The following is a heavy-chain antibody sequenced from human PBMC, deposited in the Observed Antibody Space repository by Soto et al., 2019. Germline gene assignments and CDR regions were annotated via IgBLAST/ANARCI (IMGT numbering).Heavy chain of an antibody. CDR2: INAGNGKT. CDR3: AMCIWVATTDDYYLDS. Sequence: GQKLEWMGWINAGNGKTKYSQNFQGRVTITRDTSASIVYMEVNSLRSEDTALYYCAMCIWVATTDDYYLDSWCQATLVTVSS. D-gene: IGHD5-12*01. V-gene: IGHV1-3*01. J-gene: IGHJ4*02.